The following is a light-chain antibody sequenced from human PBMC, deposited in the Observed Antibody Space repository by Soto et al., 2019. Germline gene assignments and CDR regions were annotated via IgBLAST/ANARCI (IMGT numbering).Light chain of an antibody. CDR2: EVT. CDR3: SSYTTTSTYV. CDR1: SSDVGGYDY. J-gene: IGLJ1*01. Sequence: QSALTQPASVSGSPGQSVTISCTGTSSDVGGYDYVSWYQQHPGKAPKFMIYEVTNRPSGVSHRFSGSKSGNTASLTISGLQAEDEADYYCSSYTTTSTYVFGTGTKVPS. V-gene: IGLV2-14*01.